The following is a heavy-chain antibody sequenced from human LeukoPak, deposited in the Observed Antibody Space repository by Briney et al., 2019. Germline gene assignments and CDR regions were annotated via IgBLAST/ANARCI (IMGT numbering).Heavy chain of an antibody. J-gene: IGHJ5*02. D-gene: IGHD6-13*01. CDR1: GFTFSSYS. Sequence: GGSLRLSCAASGFTFSSYSMNWVRQAPGKGLEWVSSISSSSSYIYYADSVKGRFTISRDNAKNSLYLQMNSLRAEDTAVYYCARGVSHSSSWYDNWFDPWGQGTLVTVSS. V-gene: IGHV3-21*01. CDR2: ISSSSSYI. CDR3: ARGVSHSSSWYDNWFDP.